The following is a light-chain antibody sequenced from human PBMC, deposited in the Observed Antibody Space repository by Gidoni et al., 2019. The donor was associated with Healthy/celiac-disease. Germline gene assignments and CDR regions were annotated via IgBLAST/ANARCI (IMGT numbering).Light chain of an antibody. J-gene: IGLJ2*01. Sequence: QSVLTQPPSVSGAPGQRVTISGTGSSSNIGAGYDVHWYQQLPGPAPKLLIYGNSNRPSGVPDRFSGSKSGTSASLAITGLQAEDEADYYCQSYDSSLSGSVVFGGGTKLTVL. CDR2: GNS. CDR3: QSYDSSLSGSVV. CDR1: SSNIGAGYD. V-gene: IGLV1-40*01.